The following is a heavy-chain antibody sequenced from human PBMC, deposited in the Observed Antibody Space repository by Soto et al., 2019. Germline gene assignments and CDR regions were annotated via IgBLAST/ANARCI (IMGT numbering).Heavy chain of an antibody. V-gene: IGHV1-3*01. CDR2: INAGNGNT. Sequence: ASANVSCKAYRYTFTSYAMHWVGQSPGQRLEWMGWINAGNGNTKYSQKFQGRVTITRDTSASTAYMELSSLRSEDTAVYYCASSNWNYYYYYGMDVWGQGTTLTVSS. D-gene: IGHD1-20*01. CDR3: ASSNWNYYYYYGMDV. J-gene: IGHJ6*02. CDR1: RYTFTSYA.